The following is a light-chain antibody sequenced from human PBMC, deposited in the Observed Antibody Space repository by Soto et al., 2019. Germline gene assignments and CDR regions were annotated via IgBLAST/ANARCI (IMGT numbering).Light chain of an antibody. CDR1: QPVSDK. CDR3: QKYNSASWT. V-gene: IGKV3-15*01. CDR2: GAS. Sequence: EVVMTQSPANLSVSPGVGATLSCGASQPVSDKLAWYQQKPGQAPRLLIYGASTLQSGVPSRFSGSGSGTDFTLTISSLQPEDVATYYCQKYNSASWTFGQGTKVDIK. J-gene: IGKJ1*01.